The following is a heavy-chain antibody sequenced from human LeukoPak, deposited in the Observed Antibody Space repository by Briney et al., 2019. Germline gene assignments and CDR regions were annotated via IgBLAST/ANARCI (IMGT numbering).Heavy chain of an antibody. V-gene: IGHV1-69*13. CDR2: IIPIFGTA. D-gene: IGHD3-3*01. J-gene: IGHJ3*02. Sequence: SVKVSCKASGGTFSSYAISWVRQAPGQGLEWMGGIIPIFGTANYAQKFQGRVTITADESTSTAYMELSSLRSEDTAVYYCAGDFYDFWSGSQSGSRAFDIWGQGTMVTVSS. CDR1: GGTFSSYA. CDR3: AGDFYDFWSGSQSGSRAFDI.